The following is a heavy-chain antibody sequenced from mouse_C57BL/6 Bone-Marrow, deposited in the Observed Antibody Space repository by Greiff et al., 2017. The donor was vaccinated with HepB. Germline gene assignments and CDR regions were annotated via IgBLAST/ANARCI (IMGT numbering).Heavy chain of an antibody. CDR1: GYTFTSYR. Sequence: QVQLQQPGAELVKPGASVKLSCKASGYTFTSYRMHWVKQRPGQGLEWIGMIHPNSGSTNYNEKFKSKATLTVDKSSSTAYMQLSSLTSEDSAVYYCAREGIYYDYDRVFVWGTGTTVTVSS. D-gene: IGHD2-4*01. CDR3: AREGIYYDYDRVFV. CDR2: IHPNSGST. J-gene: IGHJ1*03. V-gene: IGHV1-64*01.